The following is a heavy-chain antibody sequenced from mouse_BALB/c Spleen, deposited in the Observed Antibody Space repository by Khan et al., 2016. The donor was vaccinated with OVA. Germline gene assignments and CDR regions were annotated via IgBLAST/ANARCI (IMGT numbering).Heavy chain of an antibody. CDR2: ISYSGSP. CDR1: GYSITSDYA. V-gene: IGHV3-2*02. J-gene: IGHJ2*01. CDR3: ARSRMAN. Sequence: DVKLQESGPGLVKPSQSLSLTCTVTGYSITSDYAWNWIRQFPGNKLEWMGYISYSGSPSYNQYLKSRISITRDPSKNQSFLQLNAVTTEDTATYYCARSRMANWGQGTTLTVSS.